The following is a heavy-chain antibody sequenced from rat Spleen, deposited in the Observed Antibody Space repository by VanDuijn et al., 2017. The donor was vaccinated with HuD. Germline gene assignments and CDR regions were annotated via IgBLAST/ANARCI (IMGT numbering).Heavy chain of an antibody. V-gene: IGHV5S13*01. Sequence: EVQLVESGGGLVQPGKSLKLSCSASGFTFRDYVMAWVRQAPAKGLEWIASIRAGADTTYYRDSVKGRFTISRDNVKNTLYLQMDSLRSEDTATYYCTRDMTYFGNNWYFDFWGPGTMVTVSS. J-gene: IGHJ1*01. CDR1: GFTFRDYV. CDR3: TRDMTYFGNNWYFDF. CDR2: IRAGADTT. D-gene: IGHD1-9*01.